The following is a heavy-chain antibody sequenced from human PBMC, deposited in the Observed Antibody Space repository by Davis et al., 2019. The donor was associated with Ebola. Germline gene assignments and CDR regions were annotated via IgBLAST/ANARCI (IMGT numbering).Heavy chain of an antibody. Sequence: GESLKISCAASGFTFSSYSMNWIRQAPGKGLEWVAVISYDGSNKYYADSVKGRFTVSRDNAKNSLYLQMNSLRAEDTAVYYCVRDPALVVTGGGWFFGLWGRGTLVTVSS. V-gene: IGHV3-30*03. D-gene: IGHD2-21*02. J-gene: IGHJ2*01. CDR3: VRDPALVVTGGGWFFGL. CDR1: GFTFSSYS. CDR2: ISYDGSNK.